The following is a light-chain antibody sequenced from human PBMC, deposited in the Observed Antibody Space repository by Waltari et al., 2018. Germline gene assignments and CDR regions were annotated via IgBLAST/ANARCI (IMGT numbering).Light chain of an antibody. V-gene: IGKV3-15*01. CDR1: QSVTTN. Sequence: EIVMTQSPATLSVSPGERAIISCRASQSVTTNLAGHQQKPGQPPRLLSYGASTRAPDIPARFSGSGSGTEFTLTITSLQSEDFAVYYCHQYNDGPPFNFGQGTKLEIK. CDR2: GAS. J-gene: IGKJ2*01. CDR3: HQYNDGPPFN.